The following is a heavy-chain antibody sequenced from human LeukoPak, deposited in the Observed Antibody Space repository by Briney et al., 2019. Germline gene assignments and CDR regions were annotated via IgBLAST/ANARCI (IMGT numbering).Heavy chain of an antibody. CDR3: ARGNWLRADY. Sequence: SGGSLRLSCAASGFTFSSYSMNWVRQAPGKGLEWVSYISSSSSTIYYADSVKGRFTISRDNAKNSLYLQMNSLRAEDTAVYYCARGNWLRADYWGQGTLVTVSS. CDR2: ISSSSSTI. V-gene: IGHV3-48*04. CDR1: GFTFSSYS. J-gene: IGHJ4*02. D-gene: IGHD3-22*01.